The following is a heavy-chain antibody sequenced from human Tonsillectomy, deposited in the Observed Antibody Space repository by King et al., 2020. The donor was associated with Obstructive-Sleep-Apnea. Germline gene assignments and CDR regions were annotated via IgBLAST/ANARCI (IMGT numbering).Heavy chain of an antibody. CDR1: GYSFTSYW. Sequence: VQLVESGAEVKKPGESLTIACKGSGYSFTSYWIGWVRQMPGKGLEWMGIIYPGDSDTRYSTSFQGQVTISADKSISTAYLQWSSLKASDTAMYYCARPPTPTTVTTREDYFDYWGQGTLVTVSS. J-gene: IGHJ4*02. CDR2: IYPGDSDT. V-gene: IGHV5-51*01. D-gene: IGHD4-17*01. CDR3: ARPPTPTTVTTREDYFDY.